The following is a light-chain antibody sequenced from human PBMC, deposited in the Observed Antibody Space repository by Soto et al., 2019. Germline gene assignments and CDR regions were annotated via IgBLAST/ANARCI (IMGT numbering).Light chain of an antibody. Sequence: DIQMTQSPSSLSASVGDRVTITCRASESISSHLNWYQQKSGRAPQLLIHAASTLQTGVPSRFSGSGSGTDFTLTIGSLQPEDLATYYCQQCYSVPFTFGPGTHLEVK. CDR1: ESISSH. V-gene: IGKV1-39*01. CDR3: QQCYSVPFT. CDR2: AAS. J-gene: IGKJ5*01.